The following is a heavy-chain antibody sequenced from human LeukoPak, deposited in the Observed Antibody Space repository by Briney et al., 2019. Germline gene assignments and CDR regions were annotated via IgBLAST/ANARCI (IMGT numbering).Heavy chain of an antibody. V-gene: IGHV4-4*02. D-gene: IGHD2-21*01. CDR2: IYHSGST. CDR1: GGSISSSNW. CDR3: ARAYCGGDCYSGEYFQH. J-gene: IGHJ1*01. Sequence: SETLSLTCAVSGGSISSSNWWSWVRQPPGKGLEWIGEIYHSGSTNYNPSLKSRVTISVDTSKNQFSLKLSSVTAADTAVYYCARAYCGGDCYSGEYFQHWGQGTLVTVSS.